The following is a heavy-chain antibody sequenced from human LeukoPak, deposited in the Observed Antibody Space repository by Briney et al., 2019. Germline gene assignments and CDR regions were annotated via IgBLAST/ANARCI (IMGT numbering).Heavy chain of an antibody. D-gene: IGHD3-10*01. CDR1: GFTFSSYS. Sequence: PGGSLRLSCVASGFTFSSYSMKWVRQAPGKGLEWVSTISSSSSYIDYADSVKGRFTISRDNSKNTLYLQMNSLRAEDTAVYYCAIYAHPYYYGSGSYYNRGAFDIWGQGTMVTVSS. V-gene: IGHV3-21*04. J-gene: IGHJ3*02. CDR2: ISSSSSYI. CDR3: AIYAHPYYYGSGSYYNRGAFDI.